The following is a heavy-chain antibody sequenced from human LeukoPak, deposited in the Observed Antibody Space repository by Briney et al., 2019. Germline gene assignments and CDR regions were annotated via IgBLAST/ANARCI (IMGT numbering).Heavy chain of an antibody. J-gene: IGHJ3*02. D-gene: IGHD5-12*01. CDR1: GFTFSRDS. CDR2: ISSSSTYI. V-gene: IGHV3-21*01. Sequence: KTGGSLRLSCAASGFTFSRDSMNWVRQAPGKGLEWVSSISSSSTYIYYADSVKGRFTISRDNAKNSLHLQMNSLRAEDTAVCYCARGGGYSGYDLDAFDIWGQGTMVTVSS. CDR3: ARGGGYSGYDLDAFDI.